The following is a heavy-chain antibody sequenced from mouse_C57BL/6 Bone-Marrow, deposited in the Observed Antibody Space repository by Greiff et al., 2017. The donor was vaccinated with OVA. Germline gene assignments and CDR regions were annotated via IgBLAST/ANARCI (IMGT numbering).Heavy chain of an antibody. J-gene: IGHJ3*01. Sequence: QVQLQQPGAELVKPGASVKVSCKASGYTFTSYCMHWVKQRPGQGLEWIGRIHPSDGDTNYNQKFKGKATLTVDKSSSTAYMQLSSLTSEDSAVYYCAIGIYYRTWFAYWGQGTLVTVSA. CDR1: GYTFTSYC. V-gene: IGHV1-74*01. CDR3: AIGIYYRTWFAY. CDR2: IHPSDGDT. D-gene: IGHD2-1*01.